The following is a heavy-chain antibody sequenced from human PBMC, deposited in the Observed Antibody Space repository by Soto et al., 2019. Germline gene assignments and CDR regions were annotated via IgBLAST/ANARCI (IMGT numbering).Heavy chain of an antibody. CDR1: GGTFSSYT. Sequence: QVQLVLSGAEVKKPGSSVKVSCKASGGTFSSYTISWVRQAPGQGLEWMGRIIPILGIANYAEKFQGRVTITEDKSTSTAYRELSSLRSEDTAVYYCAMEYCSSTSCYRDYWGKGTLVTVSS. D-gene: IGHD2-2*02. J-gene: IGHJ4*02. V-gene: IGHV1-69*02. CDR2: IIPILGIA. CDR3: AMEYCSSTSCYRDY.